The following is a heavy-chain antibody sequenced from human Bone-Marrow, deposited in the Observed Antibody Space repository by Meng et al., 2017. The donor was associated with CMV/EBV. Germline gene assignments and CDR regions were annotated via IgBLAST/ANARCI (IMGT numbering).Heavy chain of an antibody. CDR1: GGSFSVYY. D-gene: IGHD1-26*01. Sequence: TCAIYGGSFSVYYWSWIRQPPGKGLEWIGEINHSGSTNYNPSLKSRVTISVDTSKNQFSLKLSSVTAADTAVYYCASGGATGRLDYWGQGTLVTVSS. J-gene: IGHJ4*02. CDR3: ASGGATGRLDY. CDR2: INHSGST. V-gene: IGHV4-34*01.